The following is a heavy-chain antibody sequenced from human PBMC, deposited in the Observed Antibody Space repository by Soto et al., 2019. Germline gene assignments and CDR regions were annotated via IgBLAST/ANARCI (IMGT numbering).Heavy chain of an antibody. CDR3: ATRQQLGMGVDY. Sequence: SVKVSCKASGYTFTCYGICWVRHARGQGLEWIGWIIVYNGNTNYAQKFQERVTITRDMSTSTAYMELSSLRSEDTAVYYCATRQQLGMGVDYWGQGTLVTVSS. CDR1: GYTFTCYG. J-gene: IGHJ4*02. CDR2: IIVYNGNT. D-gene: IGHD6-13*01. V-gene: IGHV1-58*02.